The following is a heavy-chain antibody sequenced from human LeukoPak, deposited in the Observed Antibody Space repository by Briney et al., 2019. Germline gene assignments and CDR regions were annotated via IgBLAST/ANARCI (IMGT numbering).Heavy chain of an antibody. D-gene: IGHD6-13*01. CDR1: GYTFTSYY. CDR2: INPSGGST. CDR3: ARDGSYSSSLSDPYYYYYMDV. J-gene: IGHJ6*03. V-gene: IGHV1-46*01. Sequence: GASVKVSCKASGYTFTSYYMHWVRQAPGQGLEWMGIINPSGGSTSYAQKFQGRVTMTRDMSTSTVYMELSSLRSEDTAAYYCARDGSYSSSLSDPYYYYYMDVWGKGTTVTVSS.